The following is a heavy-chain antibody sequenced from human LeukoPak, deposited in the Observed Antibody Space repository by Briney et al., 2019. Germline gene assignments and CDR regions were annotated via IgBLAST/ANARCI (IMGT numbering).Heavy chain of an antibody. CDR3: ARAFYPGYYSYMAV. CDR2: IYYSGST. Sequence: SETLSLTCTVSGGSISSYYWSWIRQPPGKGLEWIGYIYYSGSTNYNPSLKSRVTISVDTSKNQFSLKLSSVTAADTAVYYCARAFYPGYYSYMAVWGKGTTVTVSS. V-gene: IGHV4-59*01. D-gene: IGHD3-3*02. J-gene: IGHJ6*03. CDR1: GGSISSYY.